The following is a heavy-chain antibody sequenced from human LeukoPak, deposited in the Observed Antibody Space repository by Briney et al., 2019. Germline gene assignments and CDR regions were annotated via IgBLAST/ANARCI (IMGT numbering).Heavy chain of an antibody. CDR1: AFTFSSYA. D-gene: IGHD2-21*02. CDR2: ISYDVRNK. J-gene: IGHJ4*02. Sequence: GGSLTLSCPASAFTFSSYAMHCVRQAQGKGLEWVLFISYDVRNKYYADSAKGRFTISRDNSKNTLYLQMNSLRDEDTAVYYCARVVVTAIFLGFPYFDYWGQGTLVTVSS. V-gene: IGHV3-30*04. CDR3: ARVVVTAIFLGFPYFDY.